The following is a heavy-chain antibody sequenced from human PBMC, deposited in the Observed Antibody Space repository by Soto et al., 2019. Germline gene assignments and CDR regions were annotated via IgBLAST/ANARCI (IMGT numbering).Heavy chain of an antibody. CDR1: GGSISSGGYS. D-gene: IGHD3-22*01. Sequence: SETLSLTCAVSGGSISSGGYSWSWIRQPPGKGLEWIGYIYHSGSTYYNPSLKSRVTISVDTSKNQFSPKLSSVTAADTAVYYCARGEHYYESSGPPWLWGQGTLVTGS. J-gene: IGHJ4*02. V-gene: IGHV4-30-2*01. CDR2: IYHSGST. CDR3: ARGEHYYESSGPPWL.